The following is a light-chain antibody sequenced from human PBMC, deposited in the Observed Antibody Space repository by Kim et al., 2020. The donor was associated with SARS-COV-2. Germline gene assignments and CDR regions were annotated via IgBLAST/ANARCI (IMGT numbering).Light chain of an antibody. CDR1: PSVSIN. CDR2: GAS. CDR3: HQYNDWPPGDT. J-gene: IGKJ2*01. Sequence: SPGERATRSCRASPSVSINLAWYPYNPGQPPRLVIYGASTRAPGIPARFSGSGSGTAFTLTVNSLQSEDFAVYYCHQYNDWPPGDTFGQGSKLEI. V-gene: IGKV3-15*01.